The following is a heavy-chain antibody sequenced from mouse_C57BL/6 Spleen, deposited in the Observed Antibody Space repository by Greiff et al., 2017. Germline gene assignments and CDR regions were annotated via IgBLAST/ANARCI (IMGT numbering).Heavy chain of an antibody. D-gene: IGHD4-1*01. CDR2: IDPSDSYT. CDR3: ARSPNWDGYFDV. V-gene: IGHV1-69*01. Sequence: QVQLQQPGAELVMPGASVKLSCKASGYTFISYWMHWVKQRPGQGLEWIGEIDPSDSYTNYNQKFKGKSTLTVDKSSSTAYMQLSSLTSEDSAVYYCARSPNWDGYFDVWGTGTTVTVSS. CDR1: GYTFISYW. J-gene: IGHJ1*03.